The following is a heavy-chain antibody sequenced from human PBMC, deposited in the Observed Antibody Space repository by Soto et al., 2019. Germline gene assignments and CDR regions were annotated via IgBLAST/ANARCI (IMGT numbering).Heavy chain of an antibody. CDR2: IWYDGSNK. CDR1: GFTFSSYG. Sequence: GGSLRLSCAASGFTFSSYGMHWVRQAPGKGLEWVAVIWYDGSNKYYADSVKGRFTISRDNSKNTLYLQMNSLRAEDTAVYYCARDPPRTGDNYYYYCMDVWGQGTTVTVSS. D-gene: IGHD7-27*01. CDR3: ARDPPRTGDNYYYYCMDV. V-gene: IGHV3-33*01. J-gene: IGHJ6*02.